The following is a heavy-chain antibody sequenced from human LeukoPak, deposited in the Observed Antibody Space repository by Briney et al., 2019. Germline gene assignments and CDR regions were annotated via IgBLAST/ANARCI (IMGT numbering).Heavy chain of an antibody. V-gene: IGHV1-8*01. CDR3: ARGRYGDYGDFDL. J-gene: IGHJ2*01. Sequence: ASVKVSCKASGYTFTSYGISWVRQAPGQGLEWMGWMNPNSGDTGYAQKFQGRVTITRNTSITTAYMELRNLRSEDTAVYYCARGRYGDYGDFDLWGRGTLVTVSS. CDR2: MNPNSGDT. D-gene: IGHD4-17*01. CDR1: GYTFTSYG.